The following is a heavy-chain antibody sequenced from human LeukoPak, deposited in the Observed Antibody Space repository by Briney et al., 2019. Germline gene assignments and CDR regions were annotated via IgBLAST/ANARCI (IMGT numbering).Heavy chain of an antibody. CDR2: IIPILGIA. J-gene: IGHJ4*02. Sequence: SVKVSCKASVGTFSSYAISWVRQAPGQGLEWMGRIIPILGIANYAQKFQGRVTITADKSTSTAYMELSSLRSEDTAGYYCARAVWFGELLGSWGVDYWGQGTLVTVSS. CDR3: ARAVWFGELLGSWGVDY. V-gene: IGHV1-69*04. CDR1: VGTFSSYA. D-gene: IGHD3-10*01.